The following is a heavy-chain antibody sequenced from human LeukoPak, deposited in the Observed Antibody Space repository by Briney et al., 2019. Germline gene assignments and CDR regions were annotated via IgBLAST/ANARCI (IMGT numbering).Heavy chain of an antibody. CDR3: ASRGTDRGSGYYPY. D-gene: IGHD3-22*01. CDR1: GYTFTNYG. CDR2: ISAYNGNT. V-gene: IGHV1-18*01. J-gene: IGHJ4*02. Sequence: ASVTVSFKASGYTFTNYGISWVRQAPGQGPEGVGWISAYNGNTNYAQKVQGRVTMTTDTSTSTVYMELRSLRSDDTAVYYCASRGTDRGSGYYPYWGQGTLVTVSS.